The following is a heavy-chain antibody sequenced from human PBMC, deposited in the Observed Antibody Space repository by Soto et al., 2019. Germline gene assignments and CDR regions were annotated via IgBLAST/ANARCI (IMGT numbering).Heavy chain of an antibody. CDR3: ARDGGKDWLRSPSYFDY. CDR1: GYTFTSYG. D-gene: IGHD5-12*01. CDR2: ISAYNGNT. J-gene: IGHJ4*02. Sequence: VASVKVSCKASGYTFTSYGISWVRQAPGQGLEWMGWISAYNGNTNYAQKLQGRVTMTTDTSTSTAYMELRSLRSDDTAVYYCARDGGKDWLRSPSYFDYWGQGTLVTVSS. V-gene: IGHV1-18*01.